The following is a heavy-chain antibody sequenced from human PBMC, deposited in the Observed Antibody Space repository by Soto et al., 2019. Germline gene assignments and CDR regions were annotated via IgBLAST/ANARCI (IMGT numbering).Heavy chain of an antibody. CDR2: IYYSGNT. CDR1: GGSTSSDNY. Sequence: SETLSLTCTVSGGSTSSDNYWSWIRQPPGKGLEWIGHIYYSGNTDYNPSLKSRLAISIDTSKNQFSLKLSSVTAADTAVYYCARGVRSSPPRYWGRGTLVTVSS. D-gene: IGHD3-9*01. V-gene: IGHV4-30-4*01. CDR3: ARGVRSSPPRY. J-gene: IGHJ4*02.